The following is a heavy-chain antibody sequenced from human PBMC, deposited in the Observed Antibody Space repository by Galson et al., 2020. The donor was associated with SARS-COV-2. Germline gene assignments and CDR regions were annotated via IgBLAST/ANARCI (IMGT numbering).Heavy chain of an antibody. Sequence: GESLKISCAASGFTVSSNYMSWVRQAPGKGLEWVSVIYSGGSTYYADSVKGRFTIHRDNSKNTLYLQLNSLRAEDTAVYYCARDQVPGAAASVAWVQGTLVTVSS. CDR1: GFTVSSNY. D-gene: IGHD6-13*01. J-gene: IGHJ4*02. CDR3: ARDQVPGAAASVA. V-gene: IGHV3-66*01. CDR2: IYSGGST.